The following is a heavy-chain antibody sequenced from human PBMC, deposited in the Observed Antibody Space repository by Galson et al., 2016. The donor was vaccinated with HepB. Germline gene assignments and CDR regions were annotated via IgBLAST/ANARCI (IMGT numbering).Heavy chain of an antibody. CDR3: ATRTYCSGGSCWHS. J-gene: IGHJ4*02. Sequence: QSGAEVKQPGESLKISCKGSGYNFNNSWIAWVRQMPGKGLEWMAIIFPGDSDLTYGPSFEGQVTISADKSIGAAYLQWSSLRASDTAMYFCATRTYCSGGSCWHSWGQGTLVIVSS. CDR2: IFPGDSDL. V-gene: IGHV5-51*01. CDR1: GYNFNNSW. D-gene: IGHD2-15*01.